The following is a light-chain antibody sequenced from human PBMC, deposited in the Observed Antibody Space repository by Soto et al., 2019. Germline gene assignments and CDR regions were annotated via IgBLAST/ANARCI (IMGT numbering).Light chain of an antibody. V-gene: IGLV1-47*01. Sequence: QSALTQPPSASGTPGQRVTISYSGSSSNIGSNYVYWYQQLPGTAPKLLIYKNNQRPSWVPDRFSGSKSGTSASLAISGLRSEDEADYYCAAWDDSLSGYVFGSGTKVTVL. CDR3: AAWDDSLSGYV. CDR1: SSNIGSNY. J-gene: IGLJ1*01. CDR2: KNN.